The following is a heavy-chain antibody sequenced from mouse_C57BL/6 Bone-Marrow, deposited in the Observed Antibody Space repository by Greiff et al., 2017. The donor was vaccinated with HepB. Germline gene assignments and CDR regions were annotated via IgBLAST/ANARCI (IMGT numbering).Heavy chain of an antibody. CDR1: GYTFTSYW. Sequence: QVQLQQPGAELVMPGASVKLSCKASGYTFTSYWMHWVKQRPGQGLEWIGEIDPSDSSTNYNQKFKGKSTLTVDKSSSTAYMLLSSLTSEDSAVYNCARCDSSGYVGYGGQGTTLTVSS. CDR3: ARCDSSGYVGY. D-gene: IGHD3-2*02. J-gene: IGHJ2*01. V-gene: IGHV1-69*01. CDR2: IDPSDSST.